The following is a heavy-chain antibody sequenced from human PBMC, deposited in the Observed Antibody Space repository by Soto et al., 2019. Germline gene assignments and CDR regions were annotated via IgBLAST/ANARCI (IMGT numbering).Heavy chain of an antibody. CDR2: IIPIFGTA. V-gene: IGHV1-69*13. CDR1: GGTFSSYA. J-gene: IGHJ6*02. Sequence: SVKVSCKASGGTFSSYASSWVPQGPGQGLEWMGGIIPIFGTANYAQKFQGRVTITADESTSTAYMELSSLRSEDTAVYYCAKSGYCSGGSCYSGGYYYYGMDVWGQGTTVTASS. D-gene: IGHD2-15*01. CDR3: AKSGYCSGGSCYSGGYYYYGMDV.